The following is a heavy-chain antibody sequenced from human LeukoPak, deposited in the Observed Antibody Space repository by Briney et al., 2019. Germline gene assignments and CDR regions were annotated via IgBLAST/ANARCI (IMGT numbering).Heavy chain of an antibody. Sequence: PGGSLRLSCAASGFTFSSYEMNWVRQAPGKGLEWVSYISSSGSTIYYADSVKGRFTISRDNSKNTLYLQMNSLRAADTAVYYCARVIDGSYPTEYESFDYWGQGTLVTVSS. CDR3: ARVIDGSYPTEYESFDY. J-gene: IGHJ4*02. V-gene: IGHV3-48*03. CDR2: ISSSGSTI. CDR1: GFTFSSYE. D-gene: IGHD1-26*01.